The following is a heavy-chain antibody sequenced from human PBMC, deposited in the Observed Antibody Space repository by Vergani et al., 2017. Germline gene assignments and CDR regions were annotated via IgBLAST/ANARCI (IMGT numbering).Heavy chain of an antibody. J-gene: IGHJ4*02. D-gene: IGHD2-2*01. CDR1: GFTFGDYA. CDR2: IRSKAYGGTT. Sequence: EVQLVESGGGLVQPGRSLRLSCTASGFTFGDYAMSWFRQAPGKGLEWVGFIRSKAYGGTTEYAASVKGRFTISRDDSKSIAYLQMNSLKTEDTAVYYCTRDRLRSRGYCSSTSCQRGYFDYWGQGTLVTVSS. CDR3: TRDRLRSRGYCSSTSCQRGYFDY. V-gene: IGHV3-49*03.